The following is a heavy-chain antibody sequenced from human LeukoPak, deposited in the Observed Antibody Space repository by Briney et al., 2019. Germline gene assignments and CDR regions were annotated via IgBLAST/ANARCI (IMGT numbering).Heavy chain of an antibody. CDR3: ARVRGEVDLGSYYYYYYMDV. D-gene: IGHD3-10*01. Sequence: SETLSLTCTVSGYSISNGFYWGWIRRPPGKGLEWIGTISHTGSTYYNPSLKSRVTISVDTSMNQFSLKLSSVTAADTAVYYCARVRGEVDLGSYYYYYYMDVWGKGTTVTISS. CDR1: GYSISNGFY. V-gene: IGHV4-38-2*02. J-gene: IGHJ6*03. CDR2: ISHTGST.